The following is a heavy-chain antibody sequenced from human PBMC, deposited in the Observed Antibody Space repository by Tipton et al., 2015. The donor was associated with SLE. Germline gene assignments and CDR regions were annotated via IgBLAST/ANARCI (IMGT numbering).Heavy chain of an antibody. CDR1: GRSFIGSY. Sequence: TLSLTCAVYGRSFIGSYWTWIRQPPGKGLEWIGDIDHSGVTHYNPSLKSRVTISRDTSKNQFSLILTSLTAADTAVYYCARGLSGYSSSWFYYYYGMDVWGQGTTVTVSS. CDR2: IDHSGVT. CDR3: ARGLSGYSSSWFYYYYGMDV. V-gene: IGHV4-34*01. D-gene: IGHD6-13*01. J-gene: IGHJ6*02.